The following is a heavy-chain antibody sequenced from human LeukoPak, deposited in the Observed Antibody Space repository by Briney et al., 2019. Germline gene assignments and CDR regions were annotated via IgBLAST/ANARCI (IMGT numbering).Heavy chain of an antibody. CDR3: ARDGSGSYSNAFDI. D-gene: IGHD3-10*01. J-gene: IGHJ3*02. Sequence: GGSLRLSCAASGFTFSSYGMHWVRQAPGKGLEWVAVIWYDGSNKYYADSVKGRFTISRGNSKNTLYLQMNSLRAEDTAVYYCARDGSGSYSNAFDIWGQGTMVTVSS. CDR1: GFTFSSYG. CDR2: IWYDGSNK. V-gene: IGHV3-33*01.